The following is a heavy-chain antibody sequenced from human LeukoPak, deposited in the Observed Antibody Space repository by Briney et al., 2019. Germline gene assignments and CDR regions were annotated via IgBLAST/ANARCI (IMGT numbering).Heavy chain of an antibody. Sequence: GGSLRLSCAASGFTFSSYAMSWVRQAPGKGLEWVAGISDRGSRTNYAETVKGRFTISRDNSKNTLYPQMHSLRAEDTAIYYCAKVSVCYGCYLDYWGQGTLVTVSS. CDR1: GFTFSSYA. J-gene: IGHJ4*02. D-gene: IGHD3-16*01. CDR3: AKVSVCYGCYLDY. V-gene: IGHV3-23*01. CDR2: ISDRGSRT.